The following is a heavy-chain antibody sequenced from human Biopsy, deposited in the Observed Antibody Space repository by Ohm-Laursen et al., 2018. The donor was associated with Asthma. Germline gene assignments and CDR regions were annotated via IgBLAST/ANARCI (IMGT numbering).Heavy chain of an antibody. V-gene: IGHV1-3*01. CDR2: INAGNGNT. D-gene: IGHD3-9*01. Sequence: SVKVSCKASGYTFINYAIHWARQAPGQRLEWMGWINAGNGNTKYSQKFQGRVTITRDTSASTAYMDLSSLRSEDTAVYYCARTYYDFLTGQVNDVFAVWGQGTMVTVSS. J-gene: IGHJ3*01. CDR3: ARTYYDFLTGQVNDVFAV. CDR1: GYTFINYA.